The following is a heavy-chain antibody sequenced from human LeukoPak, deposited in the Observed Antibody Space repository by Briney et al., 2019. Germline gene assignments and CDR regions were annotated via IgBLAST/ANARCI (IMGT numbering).Heavy chain of an antibody. CDR2: IYYSGST. Sequence: SETLSLTCTVSGGSISSSSYYWGWIRQPPGKGLEWIGSIYYSGSTYYNPSLKSRVTISVDTSKNQFSLKLSSVTAADTAVYYWARQTVGATSDYWGQGTLVTVSS. D-gene: IGHD1-26*01. J-gene: IGHJ4*02. CDR3: ARQTVGATSDY. V-gene: IGHV4-39*01. CDR1: GGSISSSSYY.